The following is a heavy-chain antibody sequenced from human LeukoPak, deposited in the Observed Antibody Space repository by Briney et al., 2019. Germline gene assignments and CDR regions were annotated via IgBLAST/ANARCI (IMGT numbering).Heavy chain of an antibody. D-gene: IGHD2-15*01. J-gene: IGHJ5*02. V-gene: IGHV4-34*01. Sequence: PSETLSLTCAVYGVSFSGCYWSWIRQPSGKGLEWIGKINHSGSTNYNPSLKSRVTISVDTSKNQFSLKLSSVTAADTAVYYRAREDIVVVVDAGSQYNWFDPWGQGTLVTVSS. CDR3: AREDIVVVVDAGSQYNWFDP. CDR1: GVSFSGCY. CDR2: INHSGST.